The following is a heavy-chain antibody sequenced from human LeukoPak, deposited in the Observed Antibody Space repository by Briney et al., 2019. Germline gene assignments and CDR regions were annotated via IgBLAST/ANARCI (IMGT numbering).Heavy chain of an antibody. J-gene: IGHJ4*02. CDR2: IYYSGNT. CDR3: ARQTGSGLFILP. V-gene: IGHV4-39*01. Sequence: SSETLSLTCTVSGVSISSSNSYWGWIGQPPGKGLEWIGSIYYSGNTYYNASLMSQVSISIDTSKNQFSLKLTSVTAADTAVYYCARQTGSGLFILPGGQGTLVTVSS. D-gene: IGHD3/OR15-3a*01. CDR1: GVSISSSNSY.